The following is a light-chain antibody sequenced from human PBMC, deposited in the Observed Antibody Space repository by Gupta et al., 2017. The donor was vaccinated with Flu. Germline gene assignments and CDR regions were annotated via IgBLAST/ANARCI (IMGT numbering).Light chain of an antibody. Sequence: SSVLTQPPSVSVAPGQTARITCGGDNMGRKSVHWYQQKAGQVPVLLVYDDSDRPSGIPERFSGSNSGTTATLTISRVDAGDEADYFCQVWDGSSDHPCMFGGGTKLTVL. CDR2: DDS. V-gene: IGLV3-21*02. CDR1: NMGRKS. J-gene: IGLJ3*02. CDR3: QVWDGSSDHPCM.